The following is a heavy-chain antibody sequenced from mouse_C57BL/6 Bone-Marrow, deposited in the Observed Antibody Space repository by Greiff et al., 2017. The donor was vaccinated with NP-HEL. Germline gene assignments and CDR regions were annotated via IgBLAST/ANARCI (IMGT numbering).Heavy chain of an antibody. D-gene: IGHD2-2*01. CDR2: IYPGDGDT. V-gene: IGHV1-82*01. J-gene: IGHJ3*01. Sequence: QVQLKQSGPELVKPGASVKISCKASGYAFSSSWMNWVKQRPGKGLEWIGRIYPGDGDTNYNGKFKGKATLTADKSSSTAYMQLSSLTSEDSAVYFCAREAGYDGRGFAYWGQGTLVTVSA. CDR1: GYAFSSSW. CDR3: AREAGYDGRGFAY.